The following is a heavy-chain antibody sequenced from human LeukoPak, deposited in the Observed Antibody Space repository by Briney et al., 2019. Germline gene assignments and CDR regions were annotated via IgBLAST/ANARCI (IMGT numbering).Heavy chain of an antibody. J-gene: IGHJ4*02. D-gene: IGHD4-17*01. Sequence: PGGSLRLSCAASGFTFSSYEMNWVRQAPGKGLEWVSYISSGGSTIYYADSVKGRFTISRDNAKNSLYLQMNSLRAEDTAVYYCARGGYGDSLEPDLPDDYWGQGTLVTVSS. V-gene: IGHV3-48*03. CDR2: ISSGGSTI. CDR1: GFTFSSYE. CDR3: ARGGYGDSLEPDLPDDY.